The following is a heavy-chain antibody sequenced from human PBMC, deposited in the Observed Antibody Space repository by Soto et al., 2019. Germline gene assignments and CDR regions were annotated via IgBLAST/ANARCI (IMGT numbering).Heavy chain of an antibody. CDR2: INAGNGNT. CDR3: ARSIVVVTALDY. Sequence: ASVKVSCKASGYTFTSYAMHWVRQAPGQRLEWMGWINAGNGNTKYSQKFQGRVTITRDTSASTAYMELSSLRSEDTAVYYCARSIVVVTALDYWRQATLVTVS. J-gene: IGHJ4*02. D-gene: IGHD2-21*02. V-gene: IGHV1-3*01. CDR1: GYTFTSYA.